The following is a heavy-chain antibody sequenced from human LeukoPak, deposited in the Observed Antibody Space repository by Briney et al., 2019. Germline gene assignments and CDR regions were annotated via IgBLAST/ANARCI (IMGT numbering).Heavy chain of an antibody. D-gene: IGHD2-15*01. CDR1: GGSISSDGCY. V-gene: IGHV4-31*03. J-gene: IGHJ3*02. CDR2: IYYSGTT. Sequence: ETSETLSLTCTVSGGSISSDGCYWSWIRQLPGKGLEWTGYIYYSGTTYYNPSLESRVTMSVDTSKNQFSLKLSSVTAADTAVYYCARYRDSGGRLAFDIWGQGTMVIVSS. CDR3: ARYRDSGGRLAFDI.